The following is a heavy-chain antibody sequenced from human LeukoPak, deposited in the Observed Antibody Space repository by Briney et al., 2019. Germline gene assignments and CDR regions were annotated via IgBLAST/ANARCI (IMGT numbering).Heavy chain of an antibody. CDR3: TTLLMWELHFFDY. Sequence: GGSLRLSCAASGFTFSNPWMSWVRQAPGKGLEWVGRIKSKTDGGTTDYAAPVKGRFTISRDDSKNTLYLQMNSLKTEDTAVYYCTTLLMWELHFFDYWGQGTLVTVSS. J-gene: IGHJ4*02. D-gene: IGHD1-26*01. CDR2: IKSKTDGGTT. V-gene: IGHV3-15*01. CDR1: GFTFSNPW.